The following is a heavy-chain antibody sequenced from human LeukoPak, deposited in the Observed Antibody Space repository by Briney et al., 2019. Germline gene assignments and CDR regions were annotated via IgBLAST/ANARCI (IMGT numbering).Heavy chain of an antibody. V-gene: IGHV3-23*01. CDR1: GFTLSSYA. CDR2: VSASGLTT. J-gene: IGHJ4*02. CDR3: AKDPPGYSGYDSHYFDY. Sequence: GGSPRLSCAASGFTLSSYAMSWVRQAPGKRLEWVSGVSASGLTTYYADSVKGRFTISRDNSKNTLYLQMNSLGAEDTAVYYCAKDPPGYSGYDSHYFDYWGQGTLVTASS. D-gene: IGHD5-12*01.